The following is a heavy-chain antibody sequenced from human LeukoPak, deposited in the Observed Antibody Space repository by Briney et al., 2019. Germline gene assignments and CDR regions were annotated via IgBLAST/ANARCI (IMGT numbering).Heavy chain of an antibody. CDR2: IYHSGST. CDR3: AKLAYGDYYDY. V-gene: IGHV4-38-2*01. Sequence: SETLSLTCAVSGSSISSGYYWGWNRQPPGKGLEWIGSIYHSGSTYYNPSLKSRVTISVYTSKNQFSLKLSTVTAADTAVYYCAKLAYGDYYDYWGQGTLVTVSS. J-gene: IGHJ4*02. CDR1: GSSISSGYY. D-gene: IGHD4-17*01.